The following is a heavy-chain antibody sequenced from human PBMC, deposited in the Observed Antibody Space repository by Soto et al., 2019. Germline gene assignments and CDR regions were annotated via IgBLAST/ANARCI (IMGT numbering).Heavy chain of an antibody. CDR1: GYTFTSYG. CDR2: ISAYNGNT. V-gene: IGHV1-18*01. CDR3: ARDPWGGIPPPLMDFSFDY. Sequence: ASVKVSCKASGYTFTSYGISWVRQAPGQGLEWMGWISAYNGNTNYAQKLQGRVTMTTDTSTSTAYMELRSLRSDDTAVYYCARDPWGGIPPPLMDFSFDYWGKGTLVTVAS. J-gene: IGHJ4*02. D-gene: IGHD2-21*01.